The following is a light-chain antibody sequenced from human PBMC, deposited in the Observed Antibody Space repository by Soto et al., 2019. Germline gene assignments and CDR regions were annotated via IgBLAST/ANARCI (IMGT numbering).Light chain of an antibody. Sequence: DIQMTQSPSSLSASVGDRVTITCRASKTISNYLNWYQKKPGKAPQLLIYAAPTLQRGVPSRFSGSGSGTDFTLTIGSLKTEDSATYYGQQSYSPPPITVGKGKRLEIK. CDR1: KTISNY. J-gene: IGKJ5*01. CDR3: QQSYSPPPIT. V-gene: IGKV1-39*01. CDR2: AAP.